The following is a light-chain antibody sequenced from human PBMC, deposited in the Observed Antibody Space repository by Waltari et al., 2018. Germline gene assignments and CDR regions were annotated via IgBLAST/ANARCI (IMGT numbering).Light chain of an antibody. Sequence: SYVLTQPPSVSVAPGQTARISCDGNNIGSKNVHWYKQKPGQAPVLVVYDDGDRSSGIPERFSGSNSGNTATLTISRVDAGDEADYYCQVWDSGSDHYVFGTVTKVTVL. CDR3: QVWDSGSDHYV. CDR1: NIGSKN. J-gene: IGLJ1*01. V-gene: IGLV3-21*02. CDR2: DDG.